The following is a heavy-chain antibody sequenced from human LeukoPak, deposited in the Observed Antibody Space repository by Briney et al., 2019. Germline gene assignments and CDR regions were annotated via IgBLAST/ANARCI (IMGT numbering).Heavy chain of an antibody. V-gene: IGHV1-69*13. CDR3: ARVTHTELSTWFDP. CDR2: IIPIFGSS. CDR1: GGTFNNYA. Sequence: SVKVSCKASGGTFNNYAINWVRQAPGQGLEWMGGIIPIFGSSNYAQKFQGRVTITADESTTTAYMELSSLRSGDTAVYYCARVTHTELSTWFDPWGQGTLVTVSS. J-gene: IGHJ5*02. D-gene: IGHD5-18*01.